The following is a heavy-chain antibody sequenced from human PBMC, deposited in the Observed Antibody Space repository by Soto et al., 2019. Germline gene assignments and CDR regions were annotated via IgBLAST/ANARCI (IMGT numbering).Heavy chain of an antibody. CDR1: GFTFSSYA. J-gene: IGHJ4*02. Sequence: EVQLLESGGGLVQPWGSLRLSCAASGFTFSSYAMSWVRQAPGKGVEWVSGISGSGGSTYYADSVKGRFTISRDNSKNTLYLQMNSLSAEDTAVYYCAKDLKQWLVPGFDYWGQVTLVTVSS. CDR3: AKDLKQWLVPGFDY. V-gene: IGHV3-23*01. D-gene: IGHD6-19*01. CDR2: ISGSGGST.